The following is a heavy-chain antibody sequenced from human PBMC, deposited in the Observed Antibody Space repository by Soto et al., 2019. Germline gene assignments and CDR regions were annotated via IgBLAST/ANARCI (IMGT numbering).Heavy chain of an antibody. CDR3: VKDALTTVAYYFDY. Sequence: GGSLRLSCEVSGFRFDDYGMHWVRQAPGKGLEWIAGISRDSRSISYGASMKGRFTISRDNAKSSLYLQLNSLRADDTAFYYCVKDALTTVAYYFDYWGQGALVTVSS. V-gene: IGHV3-9*01. CDR1: GFRFDDYG. J-gene: IGHJ4*02. D-gene: IGHD4-17*01. CDR2: ISRDSRSI.